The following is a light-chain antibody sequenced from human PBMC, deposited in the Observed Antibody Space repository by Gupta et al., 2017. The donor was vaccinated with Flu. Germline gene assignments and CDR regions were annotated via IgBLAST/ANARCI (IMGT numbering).Light chain of an antibody. Sequence: GQMARSTGSGGTLTRKYAYWYQQKAGQIPLLVIYKDTERRSGIPERFSGSSSGTKVTLTISGVQADDEADYYCLSADSSGNYRVFGGGTRLTVL. CDR3: LSADSSGNYRV. J-gene: IGLJ3*02. V-gene: IGLV3-16*01. CDR2: KDT. CDR1: TLTRKY.